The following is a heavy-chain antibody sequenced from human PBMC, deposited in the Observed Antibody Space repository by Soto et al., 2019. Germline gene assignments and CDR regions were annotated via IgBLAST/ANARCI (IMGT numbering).Heavy chain of an antibody. CDR3: AKGQGGSPPGGMDV. Sequence: QVVLVESGGGVVQPGRALRLSCAASGFDFTNVGMLWVRQAPGKGLEWVALISFDGTTIHYGDSVKGRFTISRDNSKNTLFLQMNSLRPEDTGVYYCAKGQGGSPPGGMDVWRQGTTVTVSS. CDR2: ISFDGTTI. CDR1: GFDFTNVG. D-gene: IGHD3-10*01. V-gene: IGHV3-30*18. J-gene: IGHJ6*02.